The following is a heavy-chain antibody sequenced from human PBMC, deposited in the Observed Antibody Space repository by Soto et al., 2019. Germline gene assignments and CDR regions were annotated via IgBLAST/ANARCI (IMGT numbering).Heavy chain of an antibody. Sequence: GGSLRLSCAASAFTFSTYGMHWVRQAPGKGLEWVAIIWYDGSNKYYADSVKGRFTISRDNSKKTLYLQMSSLRAEDTAIYYCAKDGCSRTSCYYFDYWGQGALVTVSS. CDR2: IWYDGSNK. J-gene: IGHJ4*02. CDR3: AKDGCSRTSCYYFDY. CDR1: AFTFSTYG. V-gene: IGHV3-33*06. D-gene: IGHD2-2*01.